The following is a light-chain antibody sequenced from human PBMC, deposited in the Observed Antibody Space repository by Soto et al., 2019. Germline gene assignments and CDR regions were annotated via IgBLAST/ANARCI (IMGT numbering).Light chain of an antibody. V-gene: IGKV3-20*01. CDR2: GAF. CDR1: QSVSNSY. CDR3: QQYGSSPRT. J-gene: IGKJ1*01. Sequence: EIVLTQSPDTLSLSPGERATLSCRASQSVSNSYLAWYQQKPGQAPRLLIYGAFLRATGIPDRFSGSGSGTGFTLTISRLEPEEFAVYYCQQYGSSPRTFGQGTKVEIK.